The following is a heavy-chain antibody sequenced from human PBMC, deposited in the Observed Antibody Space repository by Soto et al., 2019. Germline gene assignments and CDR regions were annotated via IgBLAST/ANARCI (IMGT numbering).Heavy chain of an antibody. V-gene: IGHV3-48*03. CDR3: ARDLYDSSGYCPFDY. CDR1: GFPFSSCE. D-gene: IGHD3-22*01. Sequence: GGSLRLSCAASGFPFSSCEMNWVRQAPGKGLEWISYISGTGDSRYYADSVKGRFTISRDNGKKSLYLQMNGLRAEDTAVYYCARDLYDSSGYCPFDYWGQGTLVTVSS. J-gene: IGHJ4*02. CDR2: ISGTGDSR.